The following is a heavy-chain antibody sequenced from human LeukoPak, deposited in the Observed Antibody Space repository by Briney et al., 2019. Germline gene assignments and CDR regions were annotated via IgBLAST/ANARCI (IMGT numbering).Heavy chain of an antibody. CDR3: AKDRSQWLVWDKYYFDY. CDR1: GFTCSSYA. D-gene: IGHD6-19*01. V-gene: IGHV3-23*01. J-gene: IGHJ4*02. Sequence: GGSLRLSCAASGFTCSSYAMSWVRQAPGKGLGWVSTISTSGGSTYYADSVKGRFTISRDNSKNTLYLQMNSLRAEDTAVYYCAKDRSQWLVWDKYYFDYWGQGTLVTVSS. CDR2: ISTSGGST.